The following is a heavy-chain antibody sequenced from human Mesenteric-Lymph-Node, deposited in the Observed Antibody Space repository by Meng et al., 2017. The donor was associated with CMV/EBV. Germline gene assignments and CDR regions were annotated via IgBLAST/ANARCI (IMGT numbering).Heavy chain of an antibody. J-gene: IGHJ4*02. CDR1: GGSFSGYY. CDR2: INHSGST. CDR3: ARGQPYYDFWSGSSSSFDY. V-gene: IGHV4-34*01. D-gene: IGHD3-3*01. Sequence: GSLRLSCAVYGGSFSGYYWSWIRQPPGKGLEWIGEINHSGSTNYNPSLKSRVTISVDTAKNQFSLKLSSVTAADTAVYYCARGQPYYDFWSGSSSSFDYWGQGTLVTVSS.